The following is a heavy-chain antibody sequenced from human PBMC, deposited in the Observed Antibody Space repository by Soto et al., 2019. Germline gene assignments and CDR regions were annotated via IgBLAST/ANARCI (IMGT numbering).Heavy chain of an antibody. V-gene: IGHV3-23*01. CDR3: VRNLGFFDY. CDR2: ITLSGDST. Sequence: AGGSLRLSCAAYGFTFTSFGMSWVRQAPGKGLEWVSGITLSGDSTYYADSVKGRFTISRDNSKNTLFLQLNSLRAEDTAVYYCVRNLGFFDYWSQGTLVTVFS. J-gene: IGHJ4*02. CDR1: GFTFTSFG. D-gene: IGHD3-10*01.